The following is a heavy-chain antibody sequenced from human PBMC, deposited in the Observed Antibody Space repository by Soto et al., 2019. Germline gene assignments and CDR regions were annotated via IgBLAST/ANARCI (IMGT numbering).Heavy chain of an antibody. CDR2: ISLDGSNK. Sequence: GGSLRLSCAASGFTFSSYGMHWVRQAPGKGLEWVAVISLDGSNKYCVDSVKGRFTISRDTSKNTLYLRMNSLRAEDTAVYYCARGSLSRSSAGAWYFDLWGRGTLVTVSS. V-gene: IGHV3-30*03. J-gene: IGHJ2*01. D-gene: IGHD3-16*02. CDR3: ARGSLSRSSAGAWYFDL. CDR1: GFTFSSYG.